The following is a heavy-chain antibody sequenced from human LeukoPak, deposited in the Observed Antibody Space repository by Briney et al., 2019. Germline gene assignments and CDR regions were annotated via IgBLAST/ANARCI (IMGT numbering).Heavy chain of an antibody. Sequence: GGSLRLSCAASGFSFTSFSIHWVRQTPDKGLEWLAVISFDGTTKYYADSVKGRFTISRDNSKNTVFLQMNSLRFEDTALYFCARRWDSSGPIDYWGQGTLVSVSS. J-gene: IGHJ4*01. CDR3: ARRWDSSGPIDY. V-gene: IGHV3-30*04. D-gene: IGHD3-22*01. CDR1: GFSFTSFS. CDR2: ISFDGTTK.